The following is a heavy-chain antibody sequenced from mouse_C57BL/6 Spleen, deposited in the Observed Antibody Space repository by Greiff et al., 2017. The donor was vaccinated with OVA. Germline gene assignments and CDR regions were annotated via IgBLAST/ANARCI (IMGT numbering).Heavy chain of an antibody. D-gene: IGHD1-1*01. CDR2: IYPRDGST. J-gene: IGHJ3*01. CDR3: ASPHNYYGSRGDWFAY. Sequence: QVQLQQSGPELVKPGASVKLSCKASGYTFTSYDINWVKQRPGQGLEWIGWIYPRDGSTKYNEKFKGKATLTVDTSSSTAYMELHSLTSEDSAVYLWASPHNYYGSRGDWFAYWGQGTLVTVSA. V-gene: IGHV1-85*01. CDR1: GYTFTSYD.